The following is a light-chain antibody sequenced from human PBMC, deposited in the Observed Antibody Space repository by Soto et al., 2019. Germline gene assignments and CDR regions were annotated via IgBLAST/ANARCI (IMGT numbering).Light chain of an antibody. CDR1: QSVSTN. V-gene: IGKV3D-15*01. CDR2: GAS. Sequence: EIVLTQSPATLSVSPGERAPLSRRASQSVSTNLAWYQQKPGQAPSLLISGASTRATGIPDRFSGGGSGTDFTLTISRLEPEDFAVYYCQQFSSYPLTFGGGTKVDIK. CDR3: QQFSSYPLT. J-gene: IGKJ4*01.